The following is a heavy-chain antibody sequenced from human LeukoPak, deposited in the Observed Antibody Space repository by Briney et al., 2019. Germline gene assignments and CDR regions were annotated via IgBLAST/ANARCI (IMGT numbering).Heavy chain of an antibody. CDR1: GYTFTGYY. D-gene: IGHD5-12*01. CDR3: ATEKHVDTVATGEAFDI. CDR2: INPNSGGT. J-gene: IGHJ3*02. V-gene: IGHV1-2*02. Sequence: GAAVKVSCKASGYTFTGYYMHWVRQAPGQGLEWMGWINPNSGGTNYAQKFQGRVTMTEDTSTDTAYMELSSLRSEDTAVYYCATEKHVDTVATGEAFDIWGQGTMVTVSS.